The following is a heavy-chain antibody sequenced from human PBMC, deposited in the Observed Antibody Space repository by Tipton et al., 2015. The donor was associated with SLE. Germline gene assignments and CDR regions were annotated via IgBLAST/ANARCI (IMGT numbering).Heavy chain of an antibody. V-gene: IGHV4-61*02. Sequence: TLSLTCTVSDVSISSGPYCWSWIRQPAGKGLEYIGRMYASGTTNYNPSLKSRVSISGDTSKNHFSLELRSVTAADTAVYYCARCGDGYDGAGYHYPHYMAVWGKGTTVIVSS. CDR1: DVSISSGPYC. J-gene: IGHJ6*03. CDR2: MYASGTT. CDR3: ARCGDGYDGAGYHYPHYMAV. D-gene: IGHD5-12*01.